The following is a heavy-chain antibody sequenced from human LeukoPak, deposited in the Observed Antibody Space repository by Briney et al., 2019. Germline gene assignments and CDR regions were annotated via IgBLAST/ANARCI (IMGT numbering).Heavy chain of an antibody. CDR2: IYYSGST. Sequence: PSETLSLACTVSGDSISSSSYYWGWIRQPPGKGLEWIGTIYYSGSTFYNPSLKSRVTISVDTSKNQFSLKLTSVTAADTAVYYCARVPTITFFDYWGQGTLVTVSS. CDR1: GDSISSSSYY. D-gene: IGHD3-10*01. CDR3: ARVPTITFFDY. J-gene: IGHJ4*02. V-gene: IGHV4-39*07.